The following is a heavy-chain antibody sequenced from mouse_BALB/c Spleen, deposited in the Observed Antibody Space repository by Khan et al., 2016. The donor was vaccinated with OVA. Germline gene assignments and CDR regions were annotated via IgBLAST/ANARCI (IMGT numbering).Heavy chain of an antibody. V-gene: IGHV5-17*02. CDR2: ISSGSRTI. CDR1: GFTFSTFG. Sequence: EVELVESGGGLVQPGGSRKLSCAASGFTFSTFGMHWVRQAPEKGLEWVAYISSGSRTIFYADTVKGRFTISRDNPKNTLFLQMTSQRSEETAMYYCARSTTVVARAMDYWGQGPSVTVSS. J-gene: IGHJ4*01. CDR3: ARSTTVVARAMDY. D-gene: IGHD1-1*01.